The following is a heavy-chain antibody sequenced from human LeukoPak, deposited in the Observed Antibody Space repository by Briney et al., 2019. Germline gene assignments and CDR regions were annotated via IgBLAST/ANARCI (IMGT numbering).Heavy chain of an antibody. J-gene: IGHJ3*02. Sequence: GASVKVSCKASGGTFSSYAISWVRQAPGQGLEWMGGIIPIFGTANYAQKFQGRVTITTDESTSTAYMELSSLRSEDTAVYYCARVEWELRHAFDIWGQGTMVIVSS. CDR1: GGTFSSYA. CDR3: ARVEWELRHAFDI. CDR2: IIPIFGTA. V-gene: IGHV1-69*05. D-gene: IGHD1-26*01.